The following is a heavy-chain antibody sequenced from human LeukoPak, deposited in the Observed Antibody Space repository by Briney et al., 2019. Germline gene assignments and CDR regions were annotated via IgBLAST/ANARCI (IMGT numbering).Heavy chain of an antibody. V-gene: IGHV3-20*04. CDR1: GFTFDDYG. J-gene: IGHJ4*02. CDR2: INWNGGST. Sequence: PGGSLRLSCAASGFTFDDYGMNWVRQAPGKGLEWVSGINWNGGSTGYADSMKGRFTISRDNAKKSLYLQMNSLRAEDTALYYCARFNGDLYRIDSWGQGTLVTVSS. CDR3: ARFNGDLYRIDS. D-gene: IGHD4-17*01.